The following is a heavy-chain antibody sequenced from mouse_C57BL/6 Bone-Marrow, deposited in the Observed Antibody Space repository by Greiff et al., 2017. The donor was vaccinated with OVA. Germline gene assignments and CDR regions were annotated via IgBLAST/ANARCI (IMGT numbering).Heavy chain of an antibody. CDR2: ISYDGSN. Sequence: EVQLQESGPGLVKPSQSLSLTCSVTGYSITSGYYWNWIRQFPGNKLEWMGYISYDGSNNYNPSLKNRTSITRDTSKNQFFLKLNSVTTEDTATYCCARVWGYYFDYWGQGTTLTVSS. V-gene: IGHV3-6*01. CDR1: GYSITSGYY. J-gene: IGHJ2*01. D-gene: IGHD4-1*01. CDR3: ARVWGYYFDY.